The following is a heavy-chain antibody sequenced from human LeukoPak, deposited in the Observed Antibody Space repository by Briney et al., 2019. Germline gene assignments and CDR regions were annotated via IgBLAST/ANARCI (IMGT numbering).Heavy chain of an antibody. D-gene: IGHD5-12*01. CDR2: INTNTGNP. Sequence: ASVKVSCKASGYTFTGYYMHWVRQAPGQGLEWMGWINTNTGNPTYAQGFTGRFVFSLDTSVSTAYLQISSLKAEDTAVYYCARVRTTWYSGYDLNYWGQGTLVTVSS. V-gene: IGHV7-4-1*02. J-gene: IGHJ4*02. CDR3: ARVRTTWYSGYDLNY. CDR1: GYTFTGYY.